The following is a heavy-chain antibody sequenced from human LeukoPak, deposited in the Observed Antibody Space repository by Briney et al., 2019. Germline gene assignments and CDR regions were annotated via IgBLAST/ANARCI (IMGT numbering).Heavy chain of an antibody. V-gene: IGHV1-18*01. J-gene: IGHJ6*02. D-gene: IGHD3-3*01. CDR1: GGTFSSYA. CDR2: ISAYNGNT. Sequence: ASVKVSCKDSGGTFSSYAISWVRQAPGQGLEWMGWISAYNGNTNYAQKLQGRVTMTTDTSTSTAYMELRSLRSDDTAVYYCARRGRYDFWSGTIGMDVWGQGTTVTVSS. CDR3: ARRGRYDFWSGTIGMDV.